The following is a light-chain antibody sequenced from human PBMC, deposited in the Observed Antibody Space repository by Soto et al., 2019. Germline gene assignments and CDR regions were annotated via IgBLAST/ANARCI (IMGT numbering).Light chain of an antibody. CDR3: QLYGTSPMFT. J-gene: IGKJ2*01. CDR2: SAS. V-gene: IGKV3-20*01. Sequence: EIVLTQSPGTLSLSPGERATLSCRASQSVSNNSLAWYLQKPGQAPRLLIYSASSRATGIPDRFSGSGSGTDFTLTISRLEPEDFGVYYCQLYGTSPMFTFGRGTRLEIK. CDR1: QSVSNNS.